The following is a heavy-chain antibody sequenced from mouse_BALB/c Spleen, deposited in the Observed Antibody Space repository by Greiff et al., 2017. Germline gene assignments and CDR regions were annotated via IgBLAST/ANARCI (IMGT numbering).Heavy chain of an antibody. V-gene: IGHV5-6-4*01. J-gene: IGHJ2*01. CDR2: ISSGGSYT. CDR3: TRSTQNYFDY. D-gene: IGHD2-1*01. CDR1: GFTFSSYT. Sequence: EVMLVESGGGLVKPGGSLKLSCAASGFTFSSYTMSWVRQTPEKRLEWVATISSGGSYTYYPDSVKGRFTISRDNAKNTLYLQMSSLKSEDTAMYYCTRSTQNYFDYWGQGTTLTVSS.